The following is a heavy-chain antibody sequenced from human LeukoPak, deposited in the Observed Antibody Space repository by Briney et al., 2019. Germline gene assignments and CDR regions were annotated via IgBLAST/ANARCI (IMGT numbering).Heavy chain of an antibody. CDR1: GYSISSGYF. Sequence: SETLSLTCSVSGYSISSGYFWGWIRQPPGKGPEWIATTHHSGATYYNPSLKSRVTLSVDTSKNQVSLKMTSVTAADTAVYYCTREVWGSTFPDYWGQGTLVTVTS. J-gene: IGHJ4*02. CDR2: THHSGAT. D-gene: IGHD7-27*01. CDR3: TREVWGSTFPDY. V-gene: IGHV4-38-2*02.